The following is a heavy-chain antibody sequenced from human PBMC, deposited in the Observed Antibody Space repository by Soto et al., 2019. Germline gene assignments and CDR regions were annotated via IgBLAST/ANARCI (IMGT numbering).Heavy chain of an antibody. CDR2: INPNSGGT. Sequence: ASVKVSCKASGYTFTGYYMHWVRQAPGQGLEWMGWINPNSGGTNYAQKFQGWVTMTRDTSISTAYMELSRLRSDDTAVFYFARGRSMRENYYYYGMDVWGQGTTVTVSS. D-gene: IGHD2-8*01. J-gene: IGHJ6*02. V-gene: IGHV1-2*04. CDR1: GYTFTGYY. CDR3: ARGRSMRENYYYYGMDV.